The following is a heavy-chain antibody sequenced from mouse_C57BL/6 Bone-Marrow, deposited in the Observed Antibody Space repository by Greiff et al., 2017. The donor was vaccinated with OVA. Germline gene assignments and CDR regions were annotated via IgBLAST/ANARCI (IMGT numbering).Heavy chain of an antibody. CDR1: GFTFSSYT. CDR2: ISGGGGNT. D-gene: IGHD1-1*01. CDR3: ARDDYYGSSSRYFDV. Sequence: EVMLVESGGGLVKPGGSLKLSCAASGFTFSSYTMSWVRQTPEKRLEWVATISGGGGNTYYPDSVKGRFTISRDNAKNTLYLQMSSLRSEDTALYYCARDDYYGSSSRYFDVWGTGTTVTVSS. V-gene: IGHV5-9*01. J-gene: IGHJ1*03.